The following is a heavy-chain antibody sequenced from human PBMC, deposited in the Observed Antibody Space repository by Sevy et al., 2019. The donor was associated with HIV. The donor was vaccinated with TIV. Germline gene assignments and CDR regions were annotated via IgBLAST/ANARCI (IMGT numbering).Heavy chain of an antibody. V-gene: IGHV4-59*13. D-gene: IGHD6-19*01. CDR2: IYYSGSI. CDR3: ARKRGHSSGWSPFDY. J-gene: IGHJ4*02. CDR1: GGSISSYY. Sequence: SETLSLTCTVSGGSISSYYWSWIRQPPGKGLEWIGYIYYSGSINYNPSLKSRVTISVDTSKNQFSLKLSSVTAADTAVYYCARKRGHSSGWSPFDYWGQGTLVTVSS.